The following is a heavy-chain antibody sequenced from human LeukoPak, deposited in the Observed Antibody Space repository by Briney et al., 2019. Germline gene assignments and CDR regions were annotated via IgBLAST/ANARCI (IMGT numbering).Heavy chain of an antibody. V-gene: IGHV1-2*02. CDR1: GYTFTHYF. Sequence: GSVRVSCKTSGYTFTHYFIHWVRQAPGKGLEWMSCINPSSGSTNYAQKFQGRVTVTRDTSVTTAYMELSRLRSDDTAVYYCARDLTHSDSSHDSWGQGTLVTVSS. CDR2: INPSSGST. J-gene: IGHJ4*02. CDR3: ARDLTHSDSSHDS. D-gene: IGHD6-13*01.